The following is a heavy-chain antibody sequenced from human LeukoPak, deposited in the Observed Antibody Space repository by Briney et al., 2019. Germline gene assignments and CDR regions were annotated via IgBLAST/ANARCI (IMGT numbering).Heavy chain of an antibody. V-gene: IGHV3-21*01. J-gene: IGHJ5*02. D-gene: IGHD3-22*01. CDR3: AREDDYDHWFDP. Sequence: GGSLRLSCAASGFTFSSYSMNWVRQAPGKGLEWVSSISSSSSYIYYADSVKGRFTISRDNAKNSLYLQMNSLKAEDTPVYYCAREDDYDHWFDPWGQGTLVTVSS. CDR1: GFTFSSYS. CDR2: ISSSSSYI.